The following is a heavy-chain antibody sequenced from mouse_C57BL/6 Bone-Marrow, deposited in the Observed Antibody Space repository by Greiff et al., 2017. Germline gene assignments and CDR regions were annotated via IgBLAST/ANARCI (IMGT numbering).Heavy chain of an antibody. CDR2: INYDGSST. CDR1: GFTFSDYY. D-gene: IGHD1-1*01. Sequence: EVNLVESEGGLVQPGSSMKLSCTASGFTFSDYYMAWVRQVPEKGLEWVANINYDGSSTYYLDSLKSRFIISRDNAKNILYLQMSSLKSEDTATYYFARGPRYYGSRYWYFDVWGTGTTVPVSS. CDR3: ARGPRYYGSRYWYFDV. V-gene: IGHV5-16*01. J-gene: IGHJ1*03.